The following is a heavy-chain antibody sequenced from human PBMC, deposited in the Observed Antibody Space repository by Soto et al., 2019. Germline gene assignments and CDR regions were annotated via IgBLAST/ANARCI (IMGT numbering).Heavy chain of an antibody. D-gene: IGHD3-3*01. V-gene: IGHV4-4*07. Sequence: PPETLSLTWTVSGGAINSDYWTWIRQPAGKGLEWIGRIYSSGSTKYNPSLQSRVTMSLDTSKNQFSLRLTSVTAADTAVYYCARGQRFSDWFDPWGQGTLVTVSS. CDR1: GGAINSDY. J-gene: IGHJ5*02. CDR3: ARGQRFSDWFDP. CDR2: IYSSGST.